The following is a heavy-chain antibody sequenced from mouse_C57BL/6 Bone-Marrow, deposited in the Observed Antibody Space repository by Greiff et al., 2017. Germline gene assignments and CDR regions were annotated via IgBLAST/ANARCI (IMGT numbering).Heavy chain of an antibody. Sequence: EVKLMESGGGLVQPKGSLKLSCAASGFSFNTYAMNWVRQAPGKGLEWVARIRSKSNNYATYYADSVKDRFTISRDDSESMLYLQMNNLKTEDTAMYYCVRRRGRGYAMDYWGQGTSVTVSS. J-gene: IGHJ4*01. CDR1: GFSFNTYA. CDR3: VRRRGRGYAMDY. D-gene: IGHD3-3*01. V-gene: IGHV10-1*01. CDR2: IRSKSNNYAT.